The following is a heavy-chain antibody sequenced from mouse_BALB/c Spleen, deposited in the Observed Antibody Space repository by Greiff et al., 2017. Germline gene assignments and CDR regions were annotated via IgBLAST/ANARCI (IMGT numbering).Heavy chain of an antibody. Sequence: DVKLVESGGDLVKPGGSLKLSCAASGFTFSSYGMSWVRQTPDKRLEWVATISSGGSYTYYPDSVKGRFTISRDNAKNTLYLQLSSLKSEDTAMYYCARDGDDYDENDAMDYWGQGTSVTVSS. V-gene: IGHV5-6*02. J-gene: IGHJ4*01. CDR2: ISSGGSYT. D-gene: IGHD2-4*01. CDR3: ARDGDDYDENDAMDY. CDR1: GFTFSSYG.